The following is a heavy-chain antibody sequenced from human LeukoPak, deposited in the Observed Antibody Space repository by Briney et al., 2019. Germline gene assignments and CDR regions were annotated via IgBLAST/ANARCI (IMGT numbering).Heavy chain of an antibody. CDR3: ASGAGWESGY. CDR2: INQDGSEK. J-gene: IGHJ4*02. Sequence: GGSMRLSCAVSGSTSSRNFMSWVRQTPEKGLEWVANINQDGSEKNYVDSVKGRFTISRDNAKNSLFLQMNSLRAEDTAIYYCASGAGWESGYWGQGTLVTVSS. CDR1: GSTSSRNF. D-gene: IGHD1-26*01. V-gene: IGHV3-7*01.